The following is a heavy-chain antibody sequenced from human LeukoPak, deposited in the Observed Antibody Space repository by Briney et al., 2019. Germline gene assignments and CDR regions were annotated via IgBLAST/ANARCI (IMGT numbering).Heavy chain of an antibody. D-gene: IGHD2-2*01. J-gene: IGHJ5*02. V-gene: IGHV4-34*01. CDR3: ARVGYCSSTSCYRGGWFDP. Sequence: PSETLSLTCAVYGGSFSGYYWSWIRQPPGKGLEWIGEINHSGSTNYNPSLKSRVTISVGTSKNQFSLKLSSVTAADTAVYYCARVGYCSSTSCYRGGWFDPWGQGTLVTVSS. CDR2: INHSGST. CDR1: GGSFSGYY.